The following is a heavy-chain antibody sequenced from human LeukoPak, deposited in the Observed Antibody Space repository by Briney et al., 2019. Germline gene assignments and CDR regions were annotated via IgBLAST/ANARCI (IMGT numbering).Heavy chain of an antibody. D-gene: IGHD2-15*01. CDR1: GYTFNVHD. Sequence: ASVKVSCNPSGYTFNVHDDNWTRQTPGQGLEWLGWINPNSGVTRYAQKFQGRVTLTRDTAAYMELSSLKSDDTAVYYCARAVSGTLGGAFDIWGQGTVVTVSS. J-gene: IGHJ3*02. V-gene: IGHV1-2*02. CDR3: ARAVSGTLGGAFDI. CDR2: INPNSGVT.